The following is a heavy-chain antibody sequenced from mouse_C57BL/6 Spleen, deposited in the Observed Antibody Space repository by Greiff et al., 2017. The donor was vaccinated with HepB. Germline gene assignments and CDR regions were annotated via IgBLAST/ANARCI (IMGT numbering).Heavy chain of an antibody. J-gene: IGHJ4*01. CDR3: ARWYGNPYAMDY. Sequence: QVQLQQPGAELVKPGASVKISCKASGYAFSSYWMNWVKQRPGKGLEWIGQIYPGDGDTNYNGKFKGKATLTADKSSSTAYMQLSSLTSEDSAVYFCARWYGNPYAMDYWGQGTSVTVSS. V-gene: IGHV1-80*01. CDR1: GYAFSSYW. CDR2: IYPGDGDT. D-gene: IGHD2-10*02.